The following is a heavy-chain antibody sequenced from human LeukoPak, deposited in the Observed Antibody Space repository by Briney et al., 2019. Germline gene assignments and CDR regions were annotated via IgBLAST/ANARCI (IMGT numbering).Heavy chain of an antibody. V-gene: IGHV3-23*01. CDR3: AKDLLFPKFASES. J-gene: IGHJ5*02. D-gene: IGHD2-21*02. Sequence: GGSLRLSCAASGFTFTRYALSWVRQAPGKGLEWVSAISISGDGTYYADSVKGRFTISRDNSRNMLFLQMNSLTTEDTAVYYCAKDLLFPKFASESWGRGTLVTVSS. CDR2: ISISGDGT. CDR1: GFTFTRYA.